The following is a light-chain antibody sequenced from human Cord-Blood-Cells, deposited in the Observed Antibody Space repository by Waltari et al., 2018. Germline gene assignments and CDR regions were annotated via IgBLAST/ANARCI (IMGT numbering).Light chain of an antibody. J-gene: IGLJ2*01. CDR2: EVS. CDR3: CSYAGSSTYVV. CDR1: SSDVGSYNL. Sequence: QSALTQPASVSGSPGQSITISCTGTSSDVGSYNLVSWYQQHPGKAPILMIYEVSKRPSGVSNPFSGSKSGNTASLTSSELQAEDEADYYCCSYAGSSTYVVFGGGTKLTVL. V-gene: IGLV2-23*02.